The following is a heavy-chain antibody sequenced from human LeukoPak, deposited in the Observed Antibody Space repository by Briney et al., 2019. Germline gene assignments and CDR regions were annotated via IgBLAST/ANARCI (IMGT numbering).Heavy chain of an antibody. CDR2: INPYNGNT. J-gene: IGHJ4*02. CDR3: ATVRYDSSGRYHAHYFDY. CDR1: GYIFTGFG. Sequence: ASVKVSCKASGYIFTGFGIDLVRQAPGQGLEWMGWINPYNGNTLYAQRLQGRVTLTTDTSTSVAYMELRSLKSDDTAVYYCATVRYDSSGRYHAHYFDYWGQGTLVPVSS. V-gene: IGHV1-18*01. D-gene: IGHD3-22*01.